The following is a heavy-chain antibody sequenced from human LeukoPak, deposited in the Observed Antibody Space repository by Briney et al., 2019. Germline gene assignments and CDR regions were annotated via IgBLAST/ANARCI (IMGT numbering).Heavy chain of an antibody. CDR3: ARGIVVVPAAITPYYYYYMDV. V-gene: IGHV3-21*01. J-gene: IGHJ6*03. CDR1: GFTFSSYS. D-gene: IGHD2-2*01. Sequence: GGSLRLSCAASGFTFSSYSMNWLRQAPGKGLEWVSSISSSSSYIYYADSVKGRFTISRDNAKNSLYLQMNSLRAEDTAVYYCARGIVVVPAAITPYYYYYMDVWGKGTTVTVSS. CDR2: ISSSSSYI.